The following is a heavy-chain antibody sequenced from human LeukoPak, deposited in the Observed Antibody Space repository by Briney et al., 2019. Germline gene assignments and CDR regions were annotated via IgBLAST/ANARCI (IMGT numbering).Heavy chain of an antibody. CDR1: GGSFSGYY. CDR3: ARGYYGDYLDY. Sequence: SETLSLTCAVYGGSFSGYYWSWIRQPAGKGLEWIGRIYTSGSTNYNPSLKSRVTISVDTSKNQFSLKLSSVTAADTAVYYCARGYYGDYLDYWGQGTLVTVSS. CDR2: IYTSGST. J-gene: IGHJ4*02. D-gene: IGHD4-17*01. V-gene: IGHV4-59*10.